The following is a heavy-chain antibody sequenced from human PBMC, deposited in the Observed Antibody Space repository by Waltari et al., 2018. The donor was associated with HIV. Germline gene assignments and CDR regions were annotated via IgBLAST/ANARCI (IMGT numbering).Heavy chain of an antibody. V-gene: IGHV4-39*01. J-gene: IGHJ4*02. CDR2: IYYSGST. CDR1: GGSISSSSYY. Sequence: QLQLQESGPGLVKPSETLSLTCTVSGGSISSSSYYWGWIRPPPGKGLEWIGSIYYSGSTYYNPSLKSRVTISVDTSKNQFSLKLSSVTAADTAVYYCARADIVLMVYAPHFDYWGQGTLVTVSS. D-gene: IGHD2-8*01. CDR3: ARADIVLMVYAPHFDY.